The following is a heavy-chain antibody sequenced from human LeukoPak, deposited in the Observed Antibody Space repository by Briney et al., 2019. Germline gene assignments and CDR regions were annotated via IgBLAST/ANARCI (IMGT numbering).Heavy chain of an antibody. V-gene: IGHV3-30-3*01. J-gene: IGHJ6*02. Sequence: AGGSLRLSCAASGFTFSAYAMHWVRQAPGKGLEWVAVNSYDGSNKYYADSLRGRFTISRDNSKNTLYLQMNSLRAEDTAIYYCARDLGASGEAPYGMDVWGQGTTVTVSS. CDR2: NSYDGSNK. CDR1: GFTFSAYA. D-gene: IGHD3-10*01. CDR3: ARDLGASGEAPYGMDV.